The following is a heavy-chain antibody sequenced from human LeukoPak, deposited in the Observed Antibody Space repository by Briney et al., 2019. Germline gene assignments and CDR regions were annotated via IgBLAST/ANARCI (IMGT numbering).Heavy chain of an antibody. J-gene: IGHJ3*02. CDR2: IYTSGST. V-gene: IGHV4-4*07. D-gene: IGHD3-22*01. CDR1: GGSISSYY. CDR3: AREVKWGVVVITALGAFDI. Sequence: SETLSLTCTVSGGSISSYYWSWIRQPAGKGLEWIGRIYTSGSTNYNPSLKSRVTMSVDTSKNQFSLKLSSVTAADTAVYYCAREVKWGVVVITALGAFDIWGQGTMVTVSS.